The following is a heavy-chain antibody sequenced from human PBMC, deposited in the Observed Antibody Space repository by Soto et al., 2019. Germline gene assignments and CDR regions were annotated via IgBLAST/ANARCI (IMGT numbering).Heavy chain of an antibody. CDR1: GFTFSDHS. CDR2: TTGSSTII. D-gene: IGHD3-10*02. Sequence: PGGSLRLSCAASGFTFSDHSMTWVPQAPGKGLEGRSYTTGSSTIIYYADSVKGRFTISRDNAKNSLFLQMNSLRVEDTAVYYCARVKYGDYVRAFDLWGQGTMVNVSS. CDR3: ARVKYGDYVRAFDL. V-gene: IGHV3-48*01. J-gene: IGHJ3*01.